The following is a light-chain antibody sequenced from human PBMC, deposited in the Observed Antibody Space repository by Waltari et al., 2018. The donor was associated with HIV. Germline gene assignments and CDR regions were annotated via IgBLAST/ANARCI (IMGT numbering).Light chain of an antibody. Sequence: DIVMTQSPNSLVVCLDATDTMTCKSVQNVLYSSNNNNYLAWYQQKPGQPPKLLIYWASTRESGVPDRFSGSGSGTDFTLTISSLQAEDVAVYYCQQYYSTPYTFGQGTKLEI. CDR1: QNVLYSSNNNNY. V-gene: IGKV4-1*01. J-gene: IGKJ2*01. CDR3: QQYYSTPYT. CDR2: WAS.